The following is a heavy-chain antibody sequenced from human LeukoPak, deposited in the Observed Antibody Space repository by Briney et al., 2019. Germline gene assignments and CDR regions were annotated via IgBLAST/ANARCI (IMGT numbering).Heavy chain of an antibody. CDR2: INPNSGGT. CDR3: ARMSDILTGHYPQWFDP. V-gene: IGHV1-2*02. CDR1: GYTFTGYY. J-gene: IGHJ5*02. Sequence: ASVRVSCKASGYTFTGYYMHWVRQAPGQGLEWMGWINPNSGGTSYAQKFQGRVTMTRDTSVSTAYMELSRLRSDDTAVYYCARMSDILTGHYPQWFDPWGQGTLVTVSS. D-gene: IGHD3-9*01.